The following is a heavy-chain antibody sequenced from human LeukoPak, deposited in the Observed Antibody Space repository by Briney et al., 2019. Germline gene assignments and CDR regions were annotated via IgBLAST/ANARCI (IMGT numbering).Heavy chain of an antibody. CDR2: IKSKTDGGTT. J-gene: IGHJ6*02. CDR1: GFTFSNAW. Sequence: GGSLRLSCAASGFTFSNAWMSWVRQALGKGLEWVGRIKSKTDGGTTDYAAPVKGRFTISRDDSKNTLYLQMNSLKTEDTAVYYCTTDRNPSLWYGYYYYGMDVWGQGTTVTVSS. D-gene: IGHD3-10*01. V-gene: IGHV3-15*01. CDR3: TTDRNPSLWYGYYYYGMDV.